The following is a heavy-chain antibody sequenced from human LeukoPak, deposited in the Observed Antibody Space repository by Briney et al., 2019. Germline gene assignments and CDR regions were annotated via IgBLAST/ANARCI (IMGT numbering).Heavy chain of an antibody. CDR2: IYYSGSA. CDR1: GGSISSNY. Sequence: SETLSLTCTVSGGSISSNYGSWLRQPPGKGLEWVGYIYYSGSANYNPSLKRRVTISVDTSNTQFSLKVSSVTAADTAVYYCARNARYNWFDPWGQGTLVTVSS. CDR3: ARNARYNWFDP. J-gene: IGHJ5*02. V-gene: IGHV4-59*01.